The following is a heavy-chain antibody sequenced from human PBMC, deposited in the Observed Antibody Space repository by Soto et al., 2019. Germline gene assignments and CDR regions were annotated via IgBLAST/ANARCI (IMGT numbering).Heavy chain of an antibody. V-gene: IGHV3-30*19. D-gene: IGHD6-19*01. J-gene: IGHJ4*02. CDR3: ASPREGQWLVFDH. CDR2: ISKDGLDR. Sequence: GGSLRLSCVVSGFTFSDFGMHWVRQSPGEGLAWVASISKDGLDRYYSESVKGRFTISRDDSKNTVFLQMNSLKVEDTAAYFCASPREGQWLVFDHWGQRTLVTVSS. CDR1: GFTFSDFG.